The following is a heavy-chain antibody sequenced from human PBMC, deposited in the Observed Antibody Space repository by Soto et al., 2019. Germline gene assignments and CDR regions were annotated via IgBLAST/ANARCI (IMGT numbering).Heavy chain of an antibody. CDR2: IYYSGST. D-gene: IGHD6-13*01. V-gene: IGHV4-39*01. CDR1: GGSISSSSYY. Sequence: ETLSLTCTVSGGSISSSSYYWGWIRQPPGKGLEWIGSIYYSGSTYYNPALKSRVTISVDTSKNQFSLKLSSVTAADTAVYYCARMYSSSWDAYYFDYWGQGTLVTVSS. J-gene: IGHJ4*02. CDR3: ARMYSSSWDAYYFDY.